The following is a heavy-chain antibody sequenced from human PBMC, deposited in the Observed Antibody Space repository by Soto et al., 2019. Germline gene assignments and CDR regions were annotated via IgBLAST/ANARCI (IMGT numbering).Heavy chain of an antibody. D-gene: IGHD2-21*02. J-gene: IGHJ3*02. Sequence: QVQLRQWGAGLLKPSETLSLTCAAYGGSFSGYYWSWIRQPPGKGLEWIGEINHSGSTNYNPSLKSRVSISMDTSKNQFSLKLSSVTAADTAVYYCTKDVVVTAIDPHRGAFDIWGQGTLVTVSS. CDR2: INHSGST. CDR3: TKDVVVTAIDPHRGAFDI. CDR1: GGSFSGYY. V-gene: IGHV4-34*01.